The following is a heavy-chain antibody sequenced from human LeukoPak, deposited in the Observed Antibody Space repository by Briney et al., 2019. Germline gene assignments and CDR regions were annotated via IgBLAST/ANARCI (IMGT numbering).Heavy chain of an antibody. D-gene: IGHD6-13*01. CDR1: GFTFSSHW. Sequence: GGSLRLSCAASGFTFSSHWMTWVRQAPGKGLEWVAKIKQDGSEKYYVDSVKGRFTISRDNSKNTLYLQMGSLRAEDMAVYYCARDRWNSSSWPGEFDYWGQGTLVTVSS. V-gene: IGHV3-7*01. J-gene: IGHJ4*02. CDR3: ARDRWNSSSWPGEFDY. CDR2: IKQDGSEK.